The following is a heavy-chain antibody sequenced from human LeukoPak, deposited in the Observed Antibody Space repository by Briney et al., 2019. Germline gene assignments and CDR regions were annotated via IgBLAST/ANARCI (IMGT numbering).Heavy chain of an antibody. CDR2: ISGSGGST. J-gene: IGHJ4*02. CDR1: GFTFSSYG. D-gene: IGHD2-21*02. Sequence: GGSLRLSCAASGFTFSSYGMSWVRQAPGKGLEWVSAISGSGGSTYYADSVKGRFTISRDNSKNTLYLQMNSLRAEDTAVYYCAKDYGLRVCGGDCPARGYFDYWGQGTLVTVSS. V-gene: IGHV3-23*01. CDR3: AKDYGLRVCGGDCPARGYFDY.